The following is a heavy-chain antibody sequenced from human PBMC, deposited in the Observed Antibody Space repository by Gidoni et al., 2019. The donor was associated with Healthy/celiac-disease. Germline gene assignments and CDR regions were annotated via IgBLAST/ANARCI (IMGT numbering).Heavy chain of an antibody. CDR1: GFTFSRYD. CDR2: ISSSGSTI. CDR3: AVAQYSYGKHYYYYYGMDV. V-gene: IGHV3-48*03. Sequence: EVQLVESGGGLVQPGGSLRLSCAASGFTFSRYDMHWVRQAPGKGLEWVSYISSSGSTIYYADSVKGRFTISRDNAKNSLYLQMNSLRAEDTAVYYCAVAQYSYGKHYYYYYGMDVWGQGTTVTVSS. D-gene: IGHD5-18*01. J-gene: IGHJ6*02.